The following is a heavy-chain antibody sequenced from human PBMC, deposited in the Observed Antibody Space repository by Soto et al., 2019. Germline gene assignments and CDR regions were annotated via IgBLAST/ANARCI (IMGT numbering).Heavy chain of an antibody. CDR2: IRFDGSNI. V-gene: IGHV3-33*01. CDR3: AGGGVGGTAFGGSFDY. D-gene: IGHD2-15*01. J-gene: IGHJ4*02. Sequence: QVQLVESGGGVVQPGRSLRLSCAASGSIFRGYGMHWVRQAPGKGLEWVAIIRFDGSNINYADSVMGRFTISRDNSKNRLFLEMNGLGVEARVFYYWAGGGVGGTAFGGSFDYWGQGPLVTVSS. CDR1: GSIFRGYG.